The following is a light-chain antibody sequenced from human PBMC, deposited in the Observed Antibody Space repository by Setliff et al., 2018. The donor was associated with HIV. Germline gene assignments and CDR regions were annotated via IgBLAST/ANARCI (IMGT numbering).Light chain of an antibody. J-gene: IGLJ1*01. CDR2: DVS. V-gene: IGLV2-14*01. CDR3: SSYTSSSTDV. CDR1: SNGVGAYNT. Sequence: QSALTQPASVSGSPGQSITISCTGTSNGVGAYNTVYWYQQHPGEAPKLMIYDVSTRPSGVSNRFSGSKSGNTASLTISGLQTEDEADYYCSSYTSSSTDVFGTGTKVTVL.